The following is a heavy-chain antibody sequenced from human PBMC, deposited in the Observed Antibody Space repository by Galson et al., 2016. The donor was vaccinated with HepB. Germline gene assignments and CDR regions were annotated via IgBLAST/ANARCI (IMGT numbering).Heavy chain of an antibody. Sequence: LRLSCAASGFTFSDYYMTWMRLAPGKGLQWVSYISSSSGYTNYEDSVKGRFTISRDNAKNSLYLQMNSLRAEDTAVYYCARDMSSGWYWVYFDYWGQGTLVTVSS. CDR3: ARDMSSGWYWVYFDY. CDR1: GFTFSDYY. CDR2: ISSSSGYT. V-gene: IGHV3-11*06. D-gene: IGHD6-19*01. J-gene: IGHJ4*02.